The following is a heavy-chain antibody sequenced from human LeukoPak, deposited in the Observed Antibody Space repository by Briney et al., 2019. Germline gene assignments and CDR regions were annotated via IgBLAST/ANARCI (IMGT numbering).Heavy chain of an antibody. Sequence: SETLSLTCTVSGGSISSGSYYWSWIRQPAGKGLEWIGRIYTSGSTNYNPSLKSRVTISVDTSKNQFSLKLSSVTAADTAVYYCAREIVVVPAAMLNYYYYYYMDVWGKGTTVTIPS. CDR1: GGSISSGSYY. J-gene: IGHJ6*03. V-gene: IGHV4-61*02. CDR2: IYTSGST. CDR3: AREIVVVPAAMLNYYYYYYMDV. D-gene: IGHD2-2*01.